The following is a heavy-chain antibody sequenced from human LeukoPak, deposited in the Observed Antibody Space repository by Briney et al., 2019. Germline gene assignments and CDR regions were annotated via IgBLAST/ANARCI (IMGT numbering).Heavy chain of an antibody. V-gene: IGHV4-59*01. CDR3: ASYYYDSSGYSSYFDY. D-gene: IGHD3-22*01. CDR2: IYYSGST. CDR1: GGSISSYY. J-gene: IGHJ4*02. Sequence: SETLSLTCTVSGGSISSYYWSWIRQPPGKGLEWIGYIYYSGSTNYSPSLKSRVTISVDTSKNQFSLKLSSVTAADTAVYYCASYYYDSSGYSSYFDYWGQGTLVTVSS.